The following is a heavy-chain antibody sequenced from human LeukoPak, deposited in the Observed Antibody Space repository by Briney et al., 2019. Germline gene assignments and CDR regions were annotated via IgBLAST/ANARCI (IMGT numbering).Heavy chain of an antibody. CDR2: IHYSGST. J-gene: IGHJ4*02. CDR1: GGSINSYY. CDR3: ARQVYSSSWSYYFDY. Sequence: SGTLSLTCAVSGGSINSYYWSWIRQPPGRGLEWIGSIHYSGSTSYNSSLKSRVTISVDTSKNQFSLKLSSVTPADTAVYYCARQVYSSSWSYYFDYWGQGILVTVSS. V-gene: IGHV4-59*13. D-gene: IGHD6-13*01.